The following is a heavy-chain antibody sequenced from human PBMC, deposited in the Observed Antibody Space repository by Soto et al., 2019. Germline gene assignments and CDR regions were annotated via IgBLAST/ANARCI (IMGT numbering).Heavy chain of an antibody. Sequence: QVQLVESGGGVVQPGRSLRLSCAVSGFTVNTYGMHWVRRAPGKGLEWVAVISRDGGTKFYADSVKGRFTISRDNSRNTLFLEMNSLRGDDMAVYYCTGEVASGNWGQGTLVTISS. D-gene: IGHD2-8*02. V-gene: IGHV3-30*03. J-gene: IGHJ4*02. CDR1: GFTVNTYG. CDR2: ISRDGGTK. CDR3: TGEVASGN.